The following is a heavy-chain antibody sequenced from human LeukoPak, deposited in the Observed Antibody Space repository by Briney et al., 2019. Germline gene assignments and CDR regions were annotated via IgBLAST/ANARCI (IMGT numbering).Heavy chain of an antibody. D-gene: IGHD1-1*01. CDR3: ARFKQLGRSFDS. CDR1: GGSIGKTSYY. Sequence: SETLSLTCTISGGSIGKTSYYWGWIRQPPGKGLEWIGNIYYSGTTYYNPSLKSRVTISVDTSKNQFSLTLNSVTAADTAVYFCARFKQLGRSFDSWGLGSLVTVSS. J-gene: IGHJ4*02. V-gene: IGHV4-39*07. CDR2: IYYSGTT.